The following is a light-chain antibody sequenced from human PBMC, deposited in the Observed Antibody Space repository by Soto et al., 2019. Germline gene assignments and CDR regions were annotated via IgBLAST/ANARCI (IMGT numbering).Light chain of an antibody. CDR2: GAS. CDR3: QQYHDWPPNYT. V-gene: IGKV3-15*01. J-gene: IGKJ2*01. Sequence: TVMTQSPGTLSVSPGERATISCWASQAISYNVAWYQHFPGQAPRLLIHGASTRAHGVPASFSGSASGTESTLTITIVQSEDFATSDCQQYHDWPPNYTFGRGTRLE. CDR1: QAISYN.